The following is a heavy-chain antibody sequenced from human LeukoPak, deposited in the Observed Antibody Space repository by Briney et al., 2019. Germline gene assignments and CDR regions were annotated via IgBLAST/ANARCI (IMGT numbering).Heavy chain of an antibody. D-gene: IGHD6-6*01. Sequence: GGPLRLSCAASEFTFSSYSMNWVRQAPGKGLEWVSYISSSSGAIFYADSVKGRFTISRDNAKSSLYLQMNSLRAEDTAVYYCARTIAARQGDFDYWGQGTLVTVSS. CDR3: ARTIAARQGDFDY. CDR2: ISSSSGAI. J-gene: IGHJ4*02. V-gene: IGHV3-48*01. CDR1: EFTFSSYS.